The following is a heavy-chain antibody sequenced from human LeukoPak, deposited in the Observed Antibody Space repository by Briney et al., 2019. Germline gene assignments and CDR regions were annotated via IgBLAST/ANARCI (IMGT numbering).Heavy chain of an antibody. J-gene: IGHJ4*02. V-gene: IGHV3-23*01. CDR2: ISANGINT. Sequence: GGSLRLSCETSGFTFSSYGMSWVRQAPGKGLHWLSAISANGINTYYADSVKGRFTISRDNSKNTLYLHMHSLRADDTALYYCAKDLHGAFDYWGQGILVTVSS. D-gene: IGHD3-10*01. CDR3: AKDLHGAFDY. CDR1: GFTFSSYG.